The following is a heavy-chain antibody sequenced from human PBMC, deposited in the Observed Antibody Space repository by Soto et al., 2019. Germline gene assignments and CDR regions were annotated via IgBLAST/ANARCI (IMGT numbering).Heavy chain of an antibody. CDR1: GFTFSSYG. Sequence: GGSLRLSCAASGFTFSSYGMHWVRQAPGKGLEWVAVISYDGSNKYYADSVKGRFTISRDNSKNTLYLQMNSLRDDDMGIYYCETYPDGAYVPPYDSWGQGTLATVSS. CDR2: ISYDGSNK. CDR3: ETYPDGAYVPPYDS. D-gene: IGHD3-10*02. J-gene: IGHJ4*02. V-gene: IGHV3-30*03.